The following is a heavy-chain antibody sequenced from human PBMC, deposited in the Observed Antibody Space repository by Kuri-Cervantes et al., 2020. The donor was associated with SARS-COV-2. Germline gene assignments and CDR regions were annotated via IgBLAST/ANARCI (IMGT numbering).Heavy chain of an antibody. CDR1: GFTFSSYW. CDR3: ARDHHCSSTSCYSLFDY. V-gene: IGHV3-7*01. Sequence: GESLKISCAASGFTFSSYWMSWVRQAPGKGLEWVANIKQDGSEKYYVDSVKGRFTISRDNAKNSLYLQMNSLRAEDTAVYYCARDHHCSSTSCYSLFDYWGQGTLVTVSS. D-gene: IGHD2-2*01. CDR2: IKQDGSEK. J-gene: IGHJ4*02.